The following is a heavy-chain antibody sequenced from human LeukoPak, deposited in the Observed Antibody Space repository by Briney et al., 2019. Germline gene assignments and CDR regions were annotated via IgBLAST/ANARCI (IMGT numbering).Heavy chain of an antibody. D-gene: IGHD1-26*01. J-gene: IGHJ4*02. CDR1: GYTFTDYN. CDR2: VDPEDGET. V-gene: IGHV1-69-2*01. CDR3: ATGGGATFDY. Sequence: ASVKISCKVSGYTFTDYNMHWVQHPPGKGLEWMGLVDPEDGETIYAEKFQGRFTITADTSTNTAYMELSSLRSEDTAVYYCATGGGATFDYWGQGTLVTVSS.